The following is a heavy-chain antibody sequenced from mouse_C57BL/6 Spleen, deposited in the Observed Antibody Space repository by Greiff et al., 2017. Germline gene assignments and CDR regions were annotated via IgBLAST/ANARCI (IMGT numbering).Heavy chain of an antibody. V-gene: IGHV1-76*01. CDR3: ARVELVYWYVDV. CDR2: IYPGSGNT. Sequence: VQLQQSGAELVRPGASVKLSCKASGYTFTDYYINWVKQRPGQGLEWIARIYPGSGNTYYTEKFKGKATLTAEKSSSTAYMQLSSLTVEDSAVYCCARVELVYWYVDVWGTGTTVTVSS. D-gene: IGHD4-1*01. CDR1: GYTFTDYY. J-gene: IGHJ1*03.